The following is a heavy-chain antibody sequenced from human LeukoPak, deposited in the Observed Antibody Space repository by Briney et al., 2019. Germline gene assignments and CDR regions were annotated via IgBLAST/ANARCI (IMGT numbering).Heavy chain of an antibody. Sequence: GGSLRLSCASSGFTFSSYGMHGVRQAPGKGLEGVAVISYDGSNKYYADSVKGRFTIPRDNSRNPLYLQMNSLGAEDTAVYYCATGEGFEYYYGSGSHQVDYWGQGTLVTVSS. J-gene: IGHJ4*02. V-gene: IGHV3-30*03. CDR3: ATGEGFEYYYGSGSHQVDY. CDR1: GFTFSSYG. CDR2: ISYDGSNK. D-gene: IGHD3-10*01.